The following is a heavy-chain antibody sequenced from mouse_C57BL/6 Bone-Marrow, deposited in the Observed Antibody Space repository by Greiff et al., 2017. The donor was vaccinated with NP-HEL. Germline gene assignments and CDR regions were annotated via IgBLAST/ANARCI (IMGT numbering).Heavy chain of an antibody. CDR3: TRRKITTVVEGYFDY. CDR1: GYTFTSYW. V-gene: IGHV1-5*01. Sequence: VQLQQSGTVLARPGASVKMSCKTSGYTFTSYWMHWVKQRPGQGLEWIGAIYPGNSDTSYNQKFKGKAKLTAVTSASTAYMELSSLTNEDSAVYYCTRRKITTVVEGYFDYWGQGTTLTVSS. D-gene: IGHD1-1*01. J-gene: IGHJ2*01. CDR2: IYPGNSDT.